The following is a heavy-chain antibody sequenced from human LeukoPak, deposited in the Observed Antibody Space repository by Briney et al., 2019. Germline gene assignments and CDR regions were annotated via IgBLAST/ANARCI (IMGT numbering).Heavy chain of an antibody. Sequence: SETLSLTCTVSSGSLTNYYWSWIRQPPGKALEWIGFIHYSGSTNYDPSLRSRVTISLDTSKNQFSLKLNSVTAADTAVYYCATSIVGLTYDEHFQHWGQGTLVTVSS. D-gene: IGHD1-26*01. CDR1: SGSLTNYY. V-gene: IGHV4-59*01. J-gene: IGHJ1*01. CDR3: ATSIVGLTYDEHFQH. CDR2: IHYSGST.